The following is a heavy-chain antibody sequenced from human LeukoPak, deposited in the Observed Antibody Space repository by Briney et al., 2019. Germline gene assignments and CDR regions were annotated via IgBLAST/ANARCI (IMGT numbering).Heavy chain of an antibody. CDR3: ARDRPSTVFGVADYYYMDV. Sequence: GGSLRLFCAASGFTFSNYAMHWVRQAPGKGLEWVAILSSAGTNKDYADSVKGRFTISRDNSKNTLYLQMDSLRVEDTAVYSCARDRPSTVFGVADYYYMDVWGKGTTVTVSS. J-gene: IGHJ6*03. CDR1: GFTFSNYA. V-gene: IGHV3-30*04. D-gene: IGHD3-3*01. CDR2: LSSAGTNK.